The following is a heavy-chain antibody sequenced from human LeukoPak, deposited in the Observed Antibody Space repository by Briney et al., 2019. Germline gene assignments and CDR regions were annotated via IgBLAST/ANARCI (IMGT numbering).Heavy chain of an antibody. CDR3: ANCPEVTSPFDY. D-gene: IGHD4-17*01. V-gene: IGHV3-23*01. CDR1: GFTFSSYA. Sequence: GGSLRLSCAASGFTFSSYAMSWVRQAPGKGLEWVSAISGSGGSTYYADSVKGRFTISRDNSKNALYLQMNSLRAEDTAVYYCANCPEVTSPFDYWGQGTLVTVSS. J-gene: IGHJ4*02. CDR2: ISGSGGST.